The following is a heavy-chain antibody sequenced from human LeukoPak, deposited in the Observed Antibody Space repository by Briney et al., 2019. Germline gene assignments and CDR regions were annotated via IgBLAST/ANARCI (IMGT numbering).Heavy chain of an antibody. CDR2: IYPGDSDT. CDR3: ARHSRGYSQVAH. D-gene: IGHD5-18*01. J-gene: IGHJ4*02. V-gene: IGHV5-51*01. CDR1: GYSFTRYW. Sequence: RGESLKISSKGSGYSFTRYWIGWVRQMPGKGLEWMGIIYPGDSDTRYSPSFQGQVTISVDKSIDTAYLQWSSLKASDTAMYYFARHSRGYSQVAHWGQGTLVTVSS.